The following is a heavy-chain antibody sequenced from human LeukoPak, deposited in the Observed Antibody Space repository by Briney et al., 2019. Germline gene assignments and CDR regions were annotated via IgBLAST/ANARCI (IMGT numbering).Heavy chain of an antibody. D-gene: IGHD3/OR15-3a*01. V-gene: IGHV3-33*01. CDR2: IWYDGSNK. Sequence: GRSLRLSCAASGFTFSSYGMHWVRQAPGKGLEWVAVIWYDGSNKYYADSVKGRFTISRDNSKNTLYLQMNSLRAEDTAVYYCARVGGFGLADPFDYWGQGTLVTVFS. CDR3: ARVGGFGLADPFDY. CDR1: GFTFSSYG. J-gene: IGHJ4*02.